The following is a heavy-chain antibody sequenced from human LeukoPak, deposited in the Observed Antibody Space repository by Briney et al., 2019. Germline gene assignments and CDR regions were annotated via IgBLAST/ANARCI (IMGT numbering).Heavy chain of an antibody. CDR2: ISGSGGSTYYADSGISGSGGST. CDR1: GFTFSSYA. CDR3: AKTRFTGTNSFDY. D-gene: IGHD1/OR15-1a*01. J-gene: IGHJ4*02. Sequence: GRSLRLSCAASGFTFSSYAMNWVRQAPGKGLEWVSTISGSGGSTYYADSGISGSGGSTYYADSVKGRFTISRDDSKNTLYLQMNSLRADDAAVYYCAKTRFTGTNSFDYWGQGTLVTVSS. V-gene: IGHV3-23*01.